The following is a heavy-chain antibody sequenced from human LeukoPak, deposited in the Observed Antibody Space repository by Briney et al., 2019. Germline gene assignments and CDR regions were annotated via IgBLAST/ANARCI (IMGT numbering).Heavy chain of an antibody. CDR2: INPNSGGT. D-gene: IGHD2-15*01. CDR1: GYTFTGYC. Sequence: GASVKVSCKASGYTFTGYCMHWVRQAPGQGLERMGWINPNSGGTNYAQKFQGRVTMTRDTSISTAYMELSRLRSDDTAVYYCAREEHCSGGSCYAFDYWGQGTLVTVSS. J-gene: IGHJ4*02. V-gene: IGHV1-2*02. CDR3: AREEHCSGGSCYAFDY.